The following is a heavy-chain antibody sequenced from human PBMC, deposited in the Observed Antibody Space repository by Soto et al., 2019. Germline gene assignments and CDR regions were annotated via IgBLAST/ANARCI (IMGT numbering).Heavy chain of an antibody. Sequence: PSETLSLTCSVSSASLSSSTYYWSWIRQPPGRGPEWIGYIYYSGSTYYNPSLKSRVTISVDTSKNQFSLKLSSVTAADTAVYYCARHYDSSGYNFDYWGQGTLVTVSS. CDR1: SASLSSSTYY. CDR3: ARHYDSSGYNFDY. V-gene: IGHV4-31*03. J-gene: IGHJ4*02. D-gene: IGHD3-22*01. CDR2: IYYSGST.